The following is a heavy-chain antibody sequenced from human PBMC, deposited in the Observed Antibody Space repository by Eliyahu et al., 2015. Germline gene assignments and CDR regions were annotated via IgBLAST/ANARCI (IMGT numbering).Heavy chain of an antibody. Sequence: EVQLVESGGGLVQPGGSLRLSCAXSGFTVSSNYMSWVRQAPGKGLEWVSVLYSGGSTYYADXVKGRFTISRDNSKNTLYIQMNSLRVEDTAVYYCATGRLSPQFDYWGQGTLVTVSS. J-gene: IGHJ4*02. CDR2: LYSGGST. CDR3: ATGRLSPQFDY. V-gene: IGHV3-66*01. CDR1: GFTVSSNY. D-gene: IGHD6-25*01.